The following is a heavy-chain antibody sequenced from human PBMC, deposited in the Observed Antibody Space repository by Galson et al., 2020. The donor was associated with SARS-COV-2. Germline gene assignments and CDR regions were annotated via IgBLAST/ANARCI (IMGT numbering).Heavy chain of an antibody. CDR2: IQEDGSEK. CDR3: ASGRTGAY. J-gene: IGHJ4*02. D-gene: IGHD2-8*02. V-gene: IGHV3-7*01. CDR1: GFTFSNYW. Sequence: GGSLRLSCAASGFTFSNYWMNWVRQAPGKGLEWVANIQEDGSEKYYVDSVKGRFTISRDNAENSLFLQMNSLRAQDTAVYYCASGRTGAYWGQGTRVIVSS.